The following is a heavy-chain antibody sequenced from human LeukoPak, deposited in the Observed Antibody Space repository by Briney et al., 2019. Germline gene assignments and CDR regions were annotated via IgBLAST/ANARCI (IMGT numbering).Heavy chain of an antibody. CDR3: ARQGILTGTAYFDY. Sequence: GESLKISCKASGYILTSYWIGWVRQMPGKGLEWMGFIYPGDSDTRYSPSFQGQVTISADKSISTAYLQWSSLKASDTAMYYYARQGILTGTAYFDYWGQGTLVTVSS. V-gene: IGHV5-51*01. J-gene: IGHJ4*02. CDR2: IYPGDSDT. CDR1: GYILTSYW. D-gene: IGHD1-20*01.